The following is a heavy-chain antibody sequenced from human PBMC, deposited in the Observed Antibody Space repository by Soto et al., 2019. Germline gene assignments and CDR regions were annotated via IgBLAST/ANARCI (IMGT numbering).Heavy chain of an antibody. Sequence: ASVKVSCKASGYTFTTYGIGWVRQAPGQGLEWMGWISAYNGNTNYVQKFHGRVTMTTDTSTSTAYMELRSLRSDDTAVYYCARGSYGYYSYFGLDVWGQGTTVTV. CDR1: GYTFTTYG. CDR2: ISAYNGNT. CDR3: ARGSYGYYSYFGLDV. J-gene: IGHJ6*02. D-gene: IGHD5-18*01. V-gene: IGHV1-18*01.